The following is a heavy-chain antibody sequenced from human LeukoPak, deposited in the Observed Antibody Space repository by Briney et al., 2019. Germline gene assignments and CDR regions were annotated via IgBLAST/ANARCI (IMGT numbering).Heavy chain of an antibody. J-gene: IGHJ4*02. D-gene: IGHD3-9*01. V-gene: IGHV3-23*01. CDR2: ISGSGGST. CDR1: GFTFSSYA. CDR3: AKASYYDILTGYYTGYYFDY. Sequence: GGSLRLSCAASGFTFSSYAMSWVRQAPGKGLEWVSAISGSGGSTYYADSVRGRFTISRDNSKNTLYLQMNSLRAEDTAVYYCAKASYYDILTGYYTGYYFDYWGQGTLVTVSS.